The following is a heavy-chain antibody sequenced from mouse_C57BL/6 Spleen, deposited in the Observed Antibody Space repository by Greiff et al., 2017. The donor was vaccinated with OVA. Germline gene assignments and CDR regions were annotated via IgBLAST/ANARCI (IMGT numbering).Heavy chain of an antibody. CDR1: GYSFTGYY. CDR3: ARSGYYGGDYYAMDY. Sequence: EVQLQQSGPELVKPGASVKISCKASGYSFTGYYMNWVKQSPEKSLEWIGEINPSTGGTTYNQKFKAKATLTVDKSSSTAYMQLKSLTSEDSAVYYGARSGYYGGDYYAMDYWGQGTSVTVSS. J-gene: IGHJ4*01. CDR2: INPSTGGT. D-gene: IGHD2-3*01. V-gene: IGHV1-42*01.